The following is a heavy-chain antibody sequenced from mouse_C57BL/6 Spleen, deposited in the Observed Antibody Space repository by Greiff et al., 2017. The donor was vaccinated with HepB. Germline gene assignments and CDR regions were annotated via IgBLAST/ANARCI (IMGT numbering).Heavy chain of an antibody. V-gene: IGHV5-4*01. Sequence: DVMLVESGGGLVKPGGSLKLSCAASGFTFSSYAMSWVRQTPEKRLEWVATISDGGSYTYYPDNVKGRFTISRDNAKNNLYLQMSHLKSEDTAMYYCARDRITTVVGYWYFDVWGTGTTVTVSS. J-gene: IGHJ1*03. CDR1: GFTFSSYA. CDR3: ARDRITTVVGYWYFDV. D-gene: IGHD1-1*01. CDR2: ISDGGSYT.